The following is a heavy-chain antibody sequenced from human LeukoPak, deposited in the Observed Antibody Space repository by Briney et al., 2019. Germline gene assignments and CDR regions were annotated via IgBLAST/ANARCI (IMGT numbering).Heavy chain of an antibody. D-gene: IGHD3-10*01. CDR3: ARDPLTMYYYGSGSYSDYYYYGMDV. CDR2: ISAYNGNT. Sequence: ASVTVSCKASGYTFTSYGISWVRQAPGQGLEWMGWISAYNGNTNYAQKLQGRVTMTTDTSTSTAYMELRSLRSDDTAVYYCARDPLTMYYYGSGSYSDYYYYGMDVWGKGTTVTISS. J-gene: IGHJ6*04. V-gene: IGHV1-18*04. CDR1: GYTFTSYG.